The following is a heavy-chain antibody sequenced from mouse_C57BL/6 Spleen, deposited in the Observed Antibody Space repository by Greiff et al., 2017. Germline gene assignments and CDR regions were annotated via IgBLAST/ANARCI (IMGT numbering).Heavy chain of an antibody. Sequence: EVKLVESGGDLVKPGGSLKLSCAASGFTFSSYGMSWVHQTPDKRLEWVATISSGGSYTYYPDSVKGRFTISRDNAKNTLYLQMSSLKSEDTAMYYCARKDYGSSYWYFDVWGTGTTVTVSS. V-gene: IGHV5-6*01. CDR2: ISSGGSYT. CDR1: GFTFSSYG. D-gene: IGHD1-1*01. J-gene: IGHJ1*03. CDR3: ARKDYGSSYWYFDV.